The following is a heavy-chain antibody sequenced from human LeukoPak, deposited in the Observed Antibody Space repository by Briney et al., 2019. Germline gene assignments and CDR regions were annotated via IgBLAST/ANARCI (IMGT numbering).Heavy chain of an antibody. CDR3: ARAGIDNALDP. J-gene: IGHJ5*02. Sequence: GGSLRLSCAATGYTFSRYGMNWVRQAPGKGLEWVAIVWYDGSNKYFADSVMGRFTISKDNSRNTVSLEMNSLRIEDTAVCHCARAGIDNALDPWGPGTQVTVSS. CDR2: VWYDGSNK. V-gene: IGHV3-33*01. CDR1: GYTFSRYG. D-gene: IGHD2-2*01.